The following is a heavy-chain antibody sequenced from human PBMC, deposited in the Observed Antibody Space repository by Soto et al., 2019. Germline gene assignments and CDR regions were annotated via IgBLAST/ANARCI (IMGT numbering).Heavy chain of an antibody. J-gene: IGHJ6*02. CDR3: ARGHSTDCSNGVCSFFYNHEMDV. CDR2: INPKSGGT. V-gene: IGHV1-2*04. D-gene: IGHD2-8*01. Sequence: ASVKVSCKASGYSFTDYHIHWVRQAPGQGLEWLGRINPKSGGTSTAQKFQGWVTMTRDRSVSTVYMELTRLRSDDTAVYFCARGHSTDCSNGVCSFFYNHEMDVWGQGTTVTVSS. CDR1: GYSFTDYH.